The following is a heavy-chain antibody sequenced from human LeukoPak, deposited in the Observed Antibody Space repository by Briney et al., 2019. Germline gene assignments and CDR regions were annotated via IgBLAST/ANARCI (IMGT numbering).Heavy chain of an antibody. D-gene: IGHD6-6*01. CDR3: ARSEYSSFYYFDY. CDR1: GFTFRSYS. Sequence: GGSLRLSCAASGFTFRSYSMNWVRQAPGKGLEWVSYISSSSSTIYYADSVKGRFTISRDNAKNSLYLQMNSLRDEDTAVYYCARSEYSSFYYFDYWGQGTLVTVSS. CDR2: ISSSSSTI. V-gene: IGHV3-48*02. J-gene: IGHJ4*02.